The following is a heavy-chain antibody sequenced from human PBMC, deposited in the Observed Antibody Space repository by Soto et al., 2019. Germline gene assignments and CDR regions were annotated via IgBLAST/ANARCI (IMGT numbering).Heavy chain of an antibody. CDR3: ARDLGYYESSGYFDY. CDR2: IGSSDNII. J-gene: IGHJ4*02. D-gene: IGHD3-22*01. CDR1: GFTFSDYY. Sequence: LRLSCAASGFTFSDYYMSWIRQAPGKGLEWVSYIGSSDNIIYYAGSVKGRFTISRDNAKNSLYLQMNSLRAEDTAVYYCARDLGYYESSGYFDYWGQGTLVTVSS. V-gene: IGHV3-11*01.